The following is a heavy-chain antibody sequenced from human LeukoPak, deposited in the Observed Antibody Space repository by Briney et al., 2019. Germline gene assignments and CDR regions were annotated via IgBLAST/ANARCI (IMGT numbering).Heavy chain of an antibody. V-gene: IGHV3-74*01. CDR1: GFTFSNYW. J-gene: IGHJ4*02. D-gene: IGHD5-12*01. Sequence: PGGSLRLSCAASGFTFSNYWMHWVRQVPGKGLVWVSHINSDGRIINSADSVKARFTISRDNAKNTLYLQMNSLRAEDTAVYYCARWDIVATYYYEYWGQRTLATVSS. CDR3: ARWDIVATYYYEY. CDR2: INSDGRII.